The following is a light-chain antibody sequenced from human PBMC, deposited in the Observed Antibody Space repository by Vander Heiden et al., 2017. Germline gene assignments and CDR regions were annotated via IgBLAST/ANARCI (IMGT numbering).Light chain of an antibody. CDR3: QQNNDWPLYT. Sequence: EIVMTQSPATLSVSPGERATLSCRASQTVSNNLGWYQQRPGQAPRLLIFGASTRAMGNPARFSGSGYGTEFTLTISSRQSEDIAVYYCQQNNDWPLYTFGQGTKVEIK. J-gene: IGKJ2*01. V-gene: IGKV3-15*01. CDR1: QTVSNN. CDR2: GAS.